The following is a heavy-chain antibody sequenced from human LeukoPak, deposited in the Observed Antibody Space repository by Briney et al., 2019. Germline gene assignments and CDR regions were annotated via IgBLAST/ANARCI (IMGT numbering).Heavy chain of an antibody. CDR1: GYSFTSYW. V-gene: IGHV5-51*01. Sequence: GESLKISCKGSGYSFTSYWIGWVRQMPGKRLEWMGIIYPGDSDARYSPSFQGQGTISADKSISTAYLQGSSLKASDTAMYYCARTNFGGNPSWLDPWGQGALVTVSS. D-gene: IGHD4-23*01. CDR3: ARTNFGGNPSWLDP. J-gene: IGHJ5*02. CDR2: IYPGDSDA.